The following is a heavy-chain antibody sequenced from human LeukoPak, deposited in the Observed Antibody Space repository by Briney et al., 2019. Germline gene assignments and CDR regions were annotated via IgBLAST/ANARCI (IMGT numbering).Heavy chain of an antibody. CDR3: ARANYYDSSGYYPPGMFSFDY. Sequence: TSETLSLTCTVSGGSISSGSYYWSWIRQPAGKGLEWIGRIYTSGSTNYNPSLKSRFTISVDTSKNQFSLKLSSVTAADTAVYYCARANYYDSSGYYPPGMFSFDYWGQGTLVTVSS. J-gene: IGHJ4*02. V-gene: IGHV4-61*02. D-gene: IGHD3-22*01. CDR2: IYTSGST. CDR1: GGSISSGSYY.